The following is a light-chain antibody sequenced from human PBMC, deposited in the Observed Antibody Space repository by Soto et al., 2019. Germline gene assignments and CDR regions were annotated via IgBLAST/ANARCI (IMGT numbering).Light chain of an antibody. Sequence: DIPMTQSPSSLSASVGDRVAITCRASQSISSSLNWYQWKPRKAPKLLIYAASSLQSGVPSRFSGSGSGTEFTLTISSLQPEDFATYYCHQSYSTSWTFGQGTKVEIK. V-gene: IGKV1-39*01. CDR1: QSISSS. CDR2: AAS. J-gene: IGKJ1*01. CDR3: HQSYSTSWT.